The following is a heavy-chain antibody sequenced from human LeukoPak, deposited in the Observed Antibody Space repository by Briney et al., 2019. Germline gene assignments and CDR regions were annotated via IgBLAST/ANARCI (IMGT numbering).Heavy chain of an antibody. CDR1: GGSISSYY. CDR3: ARAPADFWSGYYRALDY. CDR2: IYTSGST. Sequence: SETLSLTCTVSGGSISSYYWSWIRQPAGKGLEWIGRIYTSGSTNYNPSLKGRVTMSVDTSKNQFSLKLSSVTAADTAVYYCARAPADFWSGYYRALDYWGQGTLVTVSS. J-gene: IGHJ4*02. V-gene: IGHV4-4*07. D-gene: IGHD3-3*01.